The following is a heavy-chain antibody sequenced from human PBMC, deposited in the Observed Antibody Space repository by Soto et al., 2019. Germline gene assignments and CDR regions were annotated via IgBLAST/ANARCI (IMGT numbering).Heavy chain of an antibody. D-gene: IGHD1-26*01. V-gene: IGHV4-30-4*01. CDR1: GDSINSVDHY. CDR3: ARLRWETENNWFDP. Sequence: QVQLQESGPGLVRPSQTLSLTCTVSGDSINSVDHYWSWIRQPPGKGIEWMGYIYHSGSTHYNPSLNSRLTISIDTSTNRFSLNLTSVTAADTAVYFCARLRWETENNWFDPWGQGALVTVSS. CDR2: IYHSGST. J-gene: IGHJ5*02.